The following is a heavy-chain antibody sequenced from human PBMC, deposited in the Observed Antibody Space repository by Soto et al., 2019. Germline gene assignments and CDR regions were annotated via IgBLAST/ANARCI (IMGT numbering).Heavy chain of an antibody. D-gene: IGHD3-9*01. V-gene: IGHV3-9*01. J-gene: IGHJ3*02. CDR3: AKVLDPSDAFDI. Sequence: GGSLRLSCAASGFTFDDYAMHWVRQAPGKGLEWVLGISWNSGSIGYADSVKGRFTISRDNAKNSLYLQMNSLRAEDTALYYCAKVLDPSDAFDIWGQGTMVTVSS. CDR1: GFTFDDYA. CDR2: ISWNSGSI.